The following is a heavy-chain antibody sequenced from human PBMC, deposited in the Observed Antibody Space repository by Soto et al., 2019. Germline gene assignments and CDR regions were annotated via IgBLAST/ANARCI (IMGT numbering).Heavy chain of an antibody. CDR2: ISSSGSTI. D-gene: IGHD4-17*01. CDR3: ARAIRSTDALEI. V-gene: IGHV3-11*04. CDR1: GFIFSDYY. J-gene: IGHJ3*02. Sequence: PGRSLRLSCAASGFIFSDYYMSWISQAPGEGLEWVSHISSSGSTIYCADSVKGRFTISRDNAKNSLYLQMNSLRAEDTAVYYCARAIRSTDALEIWGQGTLVTVSS.